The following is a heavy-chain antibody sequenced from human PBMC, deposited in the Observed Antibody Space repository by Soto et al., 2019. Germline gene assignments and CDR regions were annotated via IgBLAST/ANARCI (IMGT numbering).Heavy chain of an antibody. Sequence: ASVKVSCKASGYTFTSYYMHWAQQAPGQGLEWMGIINPSGGSTSYAQKFQGRVTMARDTSTSTVYMELSSLRSEDTAVYYCATPSSPETGIAVMDVWGQGTTVTVSS. D-gene: IGHD6-13*01. J-gene: IGHJ6*02. CDR2: INPSGGST. V-gene: IGHV1-46*01. CDR1: GYTFTSYY. CDR3: ATPSSPETGIAVMDV.